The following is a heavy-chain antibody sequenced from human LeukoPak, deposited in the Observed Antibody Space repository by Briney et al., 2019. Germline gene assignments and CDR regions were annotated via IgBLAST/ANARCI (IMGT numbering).Heavy chain of an antibody. CDR1: GFTFSSYA. CDR2: ISYDGSNK. J-gene: IGHJ4*02. CDR3: ARDGGNGWYYFDY. D-gene: IGHD6-19*01. Sequence: GRSLRLSCAASGFTFSSYAMHWVRQAPGKGLEWVAVISYDGSNKYYADSVKGRFTISRDNSKNTLYLQMNSLRAEDTAVYYCARDGGNGWYYFDYWGQGTLVTVSS. V-gene: IGHV3-30-3*01.